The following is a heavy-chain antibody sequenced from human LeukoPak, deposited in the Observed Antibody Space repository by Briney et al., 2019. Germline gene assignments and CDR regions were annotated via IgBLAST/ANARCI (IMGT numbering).Heavy chain of an antibody. CDR2: INSDASST. Sequence: GGSLRLSCAASGFTFSTYWMNWVRHAPGQGLVWVSRINSDASSTIYADSVKGRFSISRDNAKNTLYLQMNSLRAEDTAVYYCASRIGYDWGPGYFDYWGQGTLVTVSS. J-gene: IGHJ4*02. V-gene: IGHV3-74*01. D-gene: IGHD5-12*01. CDR3: ASRIGYDWGPGYFDY. CDR1: GFTFSTYW.